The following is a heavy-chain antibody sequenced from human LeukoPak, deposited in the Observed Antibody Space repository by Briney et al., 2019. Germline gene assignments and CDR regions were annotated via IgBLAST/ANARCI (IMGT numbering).Heavy chain of an antibody. Sequence: PSETLSLTCAVSGGSFSFYFCHWIRQSPGKGLVWIGEIDNRGSIQYNPSLRSRVTISLDTSRNHFSLKLASVTAADTAVYFCARDSHSGFEWGQGTLVTVSS. J-gene: IGHJ4*02. D-gene: IGHD3-10*01. CDR3: ARDSHSGFE. V-gene: IGHV4-34*01. CDR1: GGSFSFYF. CDR2: IDNRGSI.